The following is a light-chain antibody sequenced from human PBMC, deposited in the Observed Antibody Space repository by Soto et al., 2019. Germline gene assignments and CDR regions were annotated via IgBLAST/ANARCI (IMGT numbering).Light chain of an antibody. V-gene: IGKV3-20*01. CDR1: QSVTSNY. CDR2: DAS. J-gene: IGKJ2*01. Sequence: EIVLTHSPGTLSLSPGERATLSCRASQSVTSNYLAWYQQKPGQAPRLLIYDASTRAAGVPDRFSGSGSGTDFTLTITRLEPEDFAVYYCQQYGRSPLMYTFGQGTELGVK. CDR3: QQYGRSPLMYT.